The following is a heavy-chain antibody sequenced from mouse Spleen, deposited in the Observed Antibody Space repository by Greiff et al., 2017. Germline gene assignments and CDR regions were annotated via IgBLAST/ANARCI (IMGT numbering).Heavy chain of an antibody. CDR3: ARQNYGNPAWFAY. Sequence: EVKVVESGGGLVKPGGSLKLSCAASGFTFSSYAMSWVRQTPEKRLEWVATISSGGSYTYYPDSVKGRFTISRDNAKNTLYLQMSSLRSEDTAMYYCARQNYGNPAWFAYWGQGTLVTVSA. V-gene: IGHV5-9-3*01. D-gene: IGHD2-1*01. CDR2: ISSGGSYT. J-gene: IGHJ3*01. CDR1: GFTFSSYA.